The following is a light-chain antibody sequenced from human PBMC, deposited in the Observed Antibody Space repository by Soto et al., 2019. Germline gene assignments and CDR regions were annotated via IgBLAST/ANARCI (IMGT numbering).Light chain of an antibody. CDR3: QKYGSSLLT. V-gene: IGKV3-15*01. CDR2: GAS. J-gene: IGKJ4*01. Sequence: EIVMAQSPATLSVSPGEIATLSCRASQSVSSNLAWYQQKPGQAPRLLIYGASTRATGIPARFSGSGSGTDFTLTISRLEPEDFAVYYCQKYGSSLLTFGGGTKVDIK. CDR1: QSVSSN.